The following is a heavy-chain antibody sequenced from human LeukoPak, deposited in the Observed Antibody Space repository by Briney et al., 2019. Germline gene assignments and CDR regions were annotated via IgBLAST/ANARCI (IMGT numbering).Heavy chain of an antibody. CDR2: VNYIGST. Sequence: SISFYYCTCTTHAPAVGLVCLAHVNYIGSTNYNPSLKSRVTISVDTSKNQFSLKLSSVTAADTAVYYCARVGCGGDCLGYYYYYMDVWGKGTTVTVSS. CDR3: ARVGCGGDCLGYYYYYMDV. J-gene: IGHJ6*03. V-gene: IGHV4-59*13. CDR1: SISFYY. D-gene: IGHD2-21*02.